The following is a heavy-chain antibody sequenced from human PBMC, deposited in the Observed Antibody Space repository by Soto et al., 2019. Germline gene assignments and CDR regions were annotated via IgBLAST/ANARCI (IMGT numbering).Heavy chain of an antibody. D-gene: IGHD5-18*01. CDR2: ISGSGST. J-gene: IGHJ4*02. Sequence: SETLSLTCTVSGGSVSSGYNYWSWIRQSPGKGLEWIGYISGSGSTGYNPSLKNRLTMSVDRSKNQFTLRLTSVTAADTAVYFCATESGSTYGYFDYWGQGTQVTVYS. CDR3: ATESGSTYGYFDY. CDR1: GGSVSSGYNY. V-gene: IGHV4-30-4*01.